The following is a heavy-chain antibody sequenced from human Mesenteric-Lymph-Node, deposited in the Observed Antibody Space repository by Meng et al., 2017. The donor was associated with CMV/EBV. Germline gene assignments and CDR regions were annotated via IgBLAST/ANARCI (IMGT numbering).Heavy chain of an antibody. CDR2: IWYDEPNK. CDR1: GFTFSSYG. J-gene: IGHJ5*02. CDR3: AKGPLAARPNWFDP. Sequence: SGFTFSSYGMHWVRQAPGKGLEWVAVIWYDEPNKYYADSVKGRFTISRDNSKNTLYLQMNSLRAEDTAVYYCAKGPLAARPNWFDPWGQGTLVTVSS. D-gene: IGHD6-6*01. V-gene: IGHV3-33*06.